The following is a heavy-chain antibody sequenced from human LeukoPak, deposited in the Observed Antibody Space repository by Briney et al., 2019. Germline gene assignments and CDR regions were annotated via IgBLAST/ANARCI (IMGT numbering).Heavy chain of an antibody. CDR1: GGSISSYY. D-gene: IGHD2-2*01. J-gene: IGHJ3*02. V-gene: IGHV4-59*01. CDR3: ARQGKFCTTTSCSIRDAFDI. CDR2: ITYSGYT. Sequence: SETLCLTCTVSGGSISSYYWSWIRQPPGRGLEWIGFITYSGYTDHSPSLKGRVNISIDTSKNKFSLNLSSVTAADTAVYFCARQGKFCTTTSCSIRDAFDIWGQGTTVIVSS.